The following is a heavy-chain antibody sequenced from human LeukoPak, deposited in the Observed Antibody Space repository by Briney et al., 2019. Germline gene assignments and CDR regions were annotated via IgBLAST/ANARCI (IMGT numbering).Heavy chain of an antibody. J-gene: IGHJ4*02. CDR3: AKGYGSSLDY. CDR1: GFTFSSYG. D-gene: IGHD6-13*01. CDR2: ISYDGSNK. Sequence: GGSLRLSCAASGFTFSSYGMHWVRQAPGKGLEWVAVISYDGSNKYYADSVKGRFTISRDNSKNTLYLQMNSLRAEDTAVYYCAKGYGSSLDYWGQGTLVTVSS. V-gene: IGHV3-30*18.